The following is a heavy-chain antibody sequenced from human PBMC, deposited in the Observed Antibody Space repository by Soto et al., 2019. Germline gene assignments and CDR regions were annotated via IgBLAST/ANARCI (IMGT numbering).Heavy chain of an antibody. CDR2: ISGSGGSA. CDR3: AKDGLVVVAATPKY. J-gene: IGHJ4*02. CDR1: GFTFSSYA. D-gene: IGHD2-15*01. Sequence: EVQLLESGGGLVQPGGSLRLSCAASGFTFSSYAMSWVRQAPGKGLEWVSAISGSGGSAYYADSVKGRFTISRDNSKNTLYLQMNSLRAEDTAVYYCAKDGLVVVAATPKYWGQGTLVTVSS. V-gene: IGHV3-23*01.